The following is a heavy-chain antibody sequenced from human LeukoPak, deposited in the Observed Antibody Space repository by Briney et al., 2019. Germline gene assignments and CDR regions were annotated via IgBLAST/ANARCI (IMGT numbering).Heavy chain of an antibody. J-gene: IGHJ4*02. CDR3: ARDPTNTSGRYAYFDY. CDR1: GHTFTHHG. V-gene: IGHV1-18*01. Sequence: PWVSVKVSCKTFGHTFTHHGFSWVRQAPGQGLEWMGWISGYNGDTHYAQNFQGRVTLTSDTSTSTVYMELRSLRSDDTAVYYCARDPTNTSGRYAYFDYWGQGALVTVSS. CDR2: ISGYNGDT. D-gene: IGHD6-19*01.